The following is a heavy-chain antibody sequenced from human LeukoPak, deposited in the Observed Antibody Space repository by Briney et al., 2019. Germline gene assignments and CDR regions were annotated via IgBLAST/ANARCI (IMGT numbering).Heavy chain of an antibody. CDR1: GFRFSGYW. CDR2: IDSEGSST. CDR3: ARGGYGSS. Sequence: GGSLRLSCAASGFRFSGYWMHWVRQAPGKGLVWVSHIDSEGSSTNYADSVKGRLTISRDNAKNSLYLQMNSLRAEDTAVYYCARGGYGSSWGQGTLVTVSS. J-gene: IGHJ4*02. V-gene: IGHV3-74*01. D-gene: IGHD5-18*01.